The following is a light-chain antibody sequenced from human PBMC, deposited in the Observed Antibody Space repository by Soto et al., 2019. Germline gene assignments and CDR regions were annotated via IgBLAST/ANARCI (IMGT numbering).Light chain of an antibody. CDR2: EVT. V-gene: IGLV2-8*01. J-gene: IGLJ1*01. CDR3: SSHGGANNFYV. Sequence: QSALTPPPSASGSPGQSVTISCTGTSSDVGGYNYVSWYQQHPGKVPKLIIYEVTKRPSGVPDRFSGSKSGNTASLTVSGLQAEDEADYYCSSHGGANNFYVFGTGTKVTVL. CDR1: SSDVGGYNY.